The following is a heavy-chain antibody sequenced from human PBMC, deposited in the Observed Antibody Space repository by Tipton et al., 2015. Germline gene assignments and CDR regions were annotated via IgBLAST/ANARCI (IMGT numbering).Heavy chain of an antibody. V-gene: IGHV4-31*03. J-gene: IGHJ5*02. CDR2: IYFTGST. Sequence: TLSLTCTVSGGSISVSSVYWGWIRQSPGKGLEWIGYIYFTGSTYYNPSLKSRVTISVDTSKNQFSLKLSSVTAADTAVYYCAKVSTFLNWFDPWGQGTLVTVSS. CDR3: AKVSTFLNWFDP. CDR1: GGSISVSSVY. D-gene: IGHD5/OR15-5a*01.